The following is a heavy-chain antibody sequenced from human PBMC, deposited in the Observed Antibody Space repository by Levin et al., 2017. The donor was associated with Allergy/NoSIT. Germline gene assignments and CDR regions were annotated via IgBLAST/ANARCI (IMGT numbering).Heavy chain of an antibody. CDR1: GSSVSSGSYY. D-gene: IGHD2-15*01. J-gene: IGHJ4*02. V-gene: IGHV4-61*01. Sequence: PSETLSLTCTVSGSSVSSGSYYWNWIRQPPGKGLEWIGYVYYSGSTNYNPSLKSRVTISVDTSKNQFSLKLSSVTAADTAVYYCARDQVGYCSGGSCYLDYWGQGTLVTVSS. CDR2: VYYSGST. CDR3: ARDQVGYCSGGSCYLDY.